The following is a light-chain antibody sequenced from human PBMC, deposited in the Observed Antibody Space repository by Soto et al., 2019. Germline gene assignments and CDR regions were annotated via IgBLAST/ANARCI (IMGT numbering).Light chain of an antibody. CDR3: SSYAGTNTRYV. Sequence: QSALTQPPSASGSPGQSVTISCTGTSGDIGGYNYVSWFQHHPGKAPKLMIYEVTERPSGVPDRFFGYKSGNTASLTVSGLQAEDEADYYCSSYAGTNTRYVFGTGTKLTVL. CDR2: EVT. V-gene: IGLV2-8*01. CDR1: SGDIGGYNY. J-gene: IGLJ1*01.